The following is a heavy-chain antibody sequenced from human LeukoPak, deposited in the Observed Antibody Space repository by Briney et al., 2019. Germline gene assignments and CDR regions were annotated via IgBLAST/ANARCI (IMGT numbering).Heavy chain of an antibody. CDR2: INPSGGST. V-gene: IGHV1-46*01. CDR1: GYTFTSYG. D-gene: IGHD1-14*01. Sequence: ASVKVSCKASGYTFTSYGISWVRQAPGQGLEWMGIINPSGGSTSYAQKFQGRVTMTRDTSTSTVYMELSSLRSEDTAVYYCARDQRGGPPYDYWGQGTLVTVSS. CDR3: ARDQRGGPPYDY. J-gene: IGHJ4*02.